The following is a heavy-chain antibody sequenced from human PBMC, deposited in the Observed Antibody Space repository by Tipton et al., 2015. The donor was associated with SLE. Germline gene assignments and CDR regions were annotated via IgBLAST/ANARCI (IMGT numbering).Heavy chain of an antibody. CDR3: ARKRYYDSSGYYYGAFDI. D-gene: IGHD3-22*01. CDR1: GGSISSSSYY. Sequence: TLSLTCTVSGGSISSSSYYWGWIRQPPGKGLEWIGSIYYSGSTYYNPSLKSRVTISVDTSKNQFSLKLSSVTAADTAVYYCARKRYYDSSGYYYGAFDIWGQGAMVTVSS. J-gene: IGHJ3*02. CDR2: IYYSGST. V-gene: IGHV4-39*07.